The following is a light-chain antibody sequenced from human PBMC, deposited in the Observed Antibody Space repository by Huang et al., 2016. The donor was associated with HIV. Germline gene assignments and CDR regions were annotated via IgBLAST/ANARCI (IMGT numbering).Light chain of an antibody. CDR2: AAS. Sequence: DIQMTQSPSSLPASVGDRVTITCRASQGISNSLAWYQQKPGKAPKLLLYAASKLESGVPARFSGSASGTDDTLTISSLQPEDFATYYCQQYWSTPPGTFGQGTKVEIK. CDR3: QQYWSTPPGT. V-gene: IGKV1-NL1*01. J-gene: IGKJ1*01. CDR1: QGISNS.